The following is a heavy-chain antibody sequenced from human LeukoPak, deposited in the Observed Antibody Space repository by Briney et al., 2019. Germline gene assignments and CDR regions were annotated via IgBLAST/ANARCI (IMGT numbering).Heavy chain of an antibody. Sequence: GGSLRLSCVASGFTFSNYAMSWVRQAPGKGLEWVSAITGSGGNTYYADSVKGRFTISRDNSKNAVFLQMNSLRAEDTAVYYCARWGDYDVLTGYYVSDYWGQGTLVTVSS. J-gene: IGHJ4*02. D-gene: IGHD3-9*01. CDR3: ARWGDYDVLTGYYVSDY. CDR2: ITGSGGNT. V-gene: IGHV3-23*01. CDR1: GFTFSNYA.